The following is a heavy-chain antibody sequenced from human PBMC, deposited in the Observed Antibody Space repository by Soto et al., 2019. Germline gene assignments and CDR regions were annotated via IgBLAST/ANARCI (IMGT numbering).Heavy chain of an antibody. V-gene: IGHV3-23*04. CDR1: GFTFSSYA. D-gene: IGHD2-15*01. Sequence: EVQLVESGGGLVQPGGSLRLSCAASGFTFSSYAMSWVRQAPGKGLEWVSAISGSGGSTYYADSVKGRFTISRDNSKNTLDLQMNSLRAEDTAVYYCASRVVAATRPDYWGQGTLVTVSS. CDR2: ISGSGGST. CDR3: ASRVVAATRPDY. J-gene: IGHJ4*02.